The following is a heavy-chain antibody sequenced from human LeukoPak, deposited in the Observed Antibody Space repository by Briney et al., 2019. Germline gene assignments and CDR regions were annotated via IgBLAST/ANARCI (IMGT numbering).Heavy chain of an antibody. CDR3: ARDSIGQLSFDY. CDR2: ISYDGGNK. Sequence: GRSLRLSCAASGFTFSSYAMHWVRQAPGKGLEWVAVISYDGGNKYYADSVKGRFTISRDNSKNTLYLQMNSLRAEDTAVYYCARDSIGQLSFDYWGQGTLVTVSS. V-gene: IGHV3-30-3*01. D-gene: IGHD2/OR15-2a*01. CDR1: GFTFSSYA. J-gene: IGHJ4*02.